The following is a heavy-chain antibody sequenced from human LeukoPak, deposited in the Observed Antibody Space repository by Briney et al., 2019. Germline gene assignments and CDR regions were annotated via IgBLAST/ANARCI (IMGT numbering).Heavy chain of an antibody. CDR3: AKMGPRYFDWSVDF. Sequence: PGGSLRLSCAASGFTFSSYAMSWVRQAPGKGLEGVSTISGSGGSTYYADSVRGRFTISRDNSKNTLSLQMNSLRAEDTAVYYCAKMGPRYFDWSVDFWGQGTLVTVSS. V-gene: IGHV3-23*01. CDR1: GFTFSSYA. D-gene: IGHD3-9*01. CDR2: ISGSGGST. J-gene: IGHJ4*02.